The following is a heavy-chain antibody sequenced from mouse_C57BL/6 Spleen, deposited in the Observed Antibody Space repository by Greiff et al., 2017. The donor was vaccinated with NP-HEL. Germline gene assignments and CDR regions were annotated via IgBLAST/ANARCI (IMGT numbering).Heavy chain of an antibody. CDR2: ISSGSSTI. Sequence: EVKLMESGGGLVKPGGSLKLSCAASGFTFSDYGMHWVRQAPEKGLEWVAYISSGSSTIYYADTVKGRFTISRDNAKNTLFLQMTSLRSEDTAMYYCARSLYGSRYYFDYWGQGTTLTVSS. CDR3: ARSLYGSRYYFDY. CDR1: GFTFSDYG. J-gene: IGHJ2*01. V-gene: IGHV5-17*01. D-gene: IGHD1-1*01.